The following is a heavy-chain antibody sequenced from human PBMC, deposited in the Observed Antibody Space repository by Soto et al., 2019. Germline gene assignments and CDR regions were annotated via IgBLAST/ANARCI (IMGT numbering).Heavy chain of an antibody. Sequence: SVKATCKTSGYIYTDHLIQWGPQSPGRGIQWVGWVHPDSGGTNVAQAFQDRVTMTADTSITTAYMDLAMLRPDDTAIFYCATRAHGVFPFSGIYRYLFHW. V-gene: IGHV1-2*02. CDR2: VHPDSGGT. CDR3: ATRAHGVFPFSGIYRYLFH. J-gene: IGHJ1*01. D-gene: IGHD2-15*01. CDR1: GYIYTDHL.